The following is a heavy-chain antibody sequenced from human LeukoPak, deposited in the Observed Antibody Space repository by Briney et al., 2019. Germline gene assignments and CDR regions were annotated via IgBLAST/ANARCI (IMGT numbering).Heavy chain of an antibody. V-gene: IGHV4-38-2*02. CDR2: IYHSGST. CDR1: GYSISSGYY. Sequence: SETLSLTCTVSGYSISSGYYWGWIRQPPGKGLEWIGSIYHSGSTYYNPSLKSRVTISVDTSKNQFSLKLSSVTAADTAVYYCARGKVYCSSTSCYEGCIDYWGQGTLVTVSS. CDR3: ARGKVYCSSTSCYEGCIDY. D-gene: IGHD2-2*01. J-gene: IGHJ4*02.